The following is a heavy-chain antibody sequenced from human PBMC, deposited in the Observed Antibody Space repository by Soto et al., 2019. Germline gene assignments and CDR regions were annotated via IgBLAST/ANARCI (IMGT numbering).Heavy chain of an antibody. CDR3: ARIPTVTTNYYYYMDV. D-gene: IGHD4-4*01. V-gene: IGHV5-51*01. Sequence: PGEALKISGKGPGDNFTSYWMCRVRQMPGKGLEWMGIIYPGDSDTRYSPSFQGQVTISADKSISTAYLQWSSLKASDTAMYYCARIPTVTTNYYYYMDVLGKGTTVTAP. CDR1: GDNFTSYW. J-gene: IGHJ6*03. CDR2: IYPGDSDT.